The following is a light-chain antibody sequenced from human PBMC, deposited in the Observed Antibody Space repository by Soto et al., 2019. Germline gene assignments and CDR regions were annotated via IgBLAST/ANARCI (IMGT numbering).Light chain of an antibody. J-gene: IGKJ1*01. V-gene: IGKV1-39*01. CDR2: SAS. Sequence: DTQMTQSPSSLSASVGDRVTITCRASQSLNRYLNWYQQKAGKAPNLLIHSASILESGVSPRFSGSGSGTEFTLTISSLQPEDFASYYCQQTYTTPWTFGQGTIVEI. CDR3: QQTYTTPWT. CDR1: QSLNRY.